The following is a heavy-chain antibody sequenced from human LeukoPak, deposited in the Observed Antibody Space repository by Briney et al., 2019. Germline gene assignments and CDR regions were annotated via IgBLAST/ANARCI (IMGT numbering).Heavy chain of an antibody. J-gene: IGHJ3*02. D-gene: IGHD2-2*01. CDR3: ARAVPGYCSSTSCHRGAFDI. Sequence: WASVKVSCKASGGTFSSYTISWVRQAPGQGLEWMGWIISSRGITNYAQKYQGRVTNTADKPSSTAYLELSSLRSEDTAVYYCARAVPGYCSSTSCHRGAFDIWGQGTMVTVS. CDR1: GGTFSSYT. V-gene: IGHV1-69*02. CDR2: IISSRGIT.